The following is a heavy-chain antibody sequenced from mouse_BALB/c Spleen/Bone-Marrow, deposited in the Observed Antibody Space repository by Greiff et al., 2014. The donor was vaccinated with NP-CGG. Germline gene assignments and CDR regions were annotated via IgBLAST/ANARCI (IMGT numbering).Heavy chain of an antibody. Sequence: QVQLKESGPGLVAPSPSLSITCTVSGVFLNSYGVHWVRQPPEKGLEWLGVIWAGGSTNYTSALVSRLSISKDNSKSQVFLKMNSLQTDDTAMYYCARVYLWYFDVWGAGTTVTVSA. J-gene: IGHJ1*01. CDR1: GVFLNSYG. D-gene: IGHD2-3*01. CDR3: ARVYLWYFDV. CDR2: IWAGGST. V-gene: IGHV2-9*02.